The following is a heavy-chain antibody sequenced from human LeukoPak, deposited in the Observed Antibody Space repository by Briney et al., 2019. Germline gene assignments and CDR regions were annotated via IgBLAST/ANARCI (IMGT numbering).Heavy chain of an antibody. D-gene: IGHD3-16*01. CDR3: AKFWGGLDY. J-gene: IGHJ4*02. CDR1: GFTFSSYA. Sequence: GGSLRLSCAASGFTFSSYAMSWVRQAPGKGLEWVSGISGSGGSTYYADSVKGRFTISRDNSKSTLYLQMNSLRTEDTAVYRCAKFWGGLDYWGQGTLVTVSS. CDR2: ISGSGGST. V-gene: IGHV3-23*01.